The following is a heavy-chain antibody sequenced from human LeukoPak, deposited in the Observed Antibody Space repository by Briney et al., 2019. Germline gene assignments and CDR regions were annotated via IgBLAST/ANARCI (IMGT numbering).Heavy chain of an antibody. J-gene: IGHJ6*03. D-gene: IGHD5-12*01. V-gene: IGHV3-53*01. CDR2: IYSGGTT. CDR3: ARDGYGYNYMDV. Sequence: PGGSLRLSCAASGFTVSSNFMCWVRQAPGKGLEWVSVIYSGGTTYYADSVKGRFTISRDISKNTLHLQMNSLRAEDTAVYYCARDGYGYNYMDVWGRGTTVTVSS. CDR1: GFTVSSNF.